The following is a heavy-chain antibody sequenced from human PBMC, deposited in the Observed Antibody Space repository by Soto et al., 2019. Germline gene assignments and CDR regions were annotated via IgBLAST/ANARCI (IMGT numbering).Heavy chain of an antibody. D-gene: IGHD6-13*01. CDR2: ISGSGGST. Sequence: GGSLRLSCAASGFTFSSYAMSWVRQAPGKGLEWVSAISGSGGSTYYADSVKGRFTISRDNSKNTLYLQMNSLRAEDTAVYYCARDLPRRSSSWYSVPPDYFDYWGQGTLVTVSS. V-gene: IGHV3-23*01. CDR1: GFTFSSYA. CDR3: ARDLPRRSSSWYSVPPDYFDY. J-gene: IGHJ4*02.